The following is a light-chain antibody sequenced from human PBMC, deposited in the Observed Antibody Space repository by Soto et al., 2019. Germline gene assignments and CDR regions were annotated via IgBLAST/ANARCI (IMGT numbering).Light chain of an antibody. CDR2: DAS. CDR1: QSVSSY. J-gene: IGKJ5*01. CDR3: QQFYSTPV. V-gene: IGKV3-11*01. Sequence: EIVLTQSPATLSLSPGERATLSCRASQSVSSYLAWYQQKPGQAPRLLIYDASNRATGIPARFSGSGSGTDFTLTISSLHAEDVAVYSCQQFYSTPVFGQGTRLEIK.